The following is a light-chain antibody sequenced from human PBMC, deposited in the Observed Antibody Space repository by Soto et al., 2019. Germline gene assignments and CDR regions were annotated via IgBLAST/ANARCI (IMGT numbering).Light chain of an antibody. CDR2: RDG. Sequence: QSALTQPPSASGTPGQSLTISCAGSSSNIGSHYVYWYQHLPGTAPKLLIFRDGQRPSGVPDRFFGSKSGTSASLAISGLRSEDEAHYYCCSYAGGYTHAVFGGGTKLTVL. J-gene: IGLJ2*01. CDR3: CSYAGGYTHAV. V-gene: IGLV1-47*01. CDR1: SSNIGSHY.